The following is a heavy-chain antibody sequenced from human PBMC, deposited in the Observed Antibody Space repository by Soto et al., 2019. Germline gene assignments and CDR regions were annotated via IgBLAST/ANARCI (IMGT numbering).Heavy chain of an antibody. Sequence: QLQLQESGPGLVKASGTLSLTCSVSRGSISSSSHYWGWIRQPPGKGLEWIGSIFYSGTTYYNPSPQSRVTLSVDTSKNQFSLRLYSVTAADTAVYYCARHSSSRWFPFDYWGQGTLVTVSS. D-gene: IGHD6-13*01. J-gene: IGHJ4*02. CDR1: RGSISSSSHY. CDR3: ARHSSSRWFPFDY. CDR2: IFYSGTT. V-gene: IGHV4-39*01.